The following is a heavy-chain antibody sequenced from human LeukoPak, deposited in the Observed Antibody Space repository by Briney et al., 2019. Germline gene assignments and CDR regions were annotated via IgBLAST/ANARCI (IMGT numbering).Heavy chain of an antibody. CDR1: GFTFSDYY. Sequence: PGGSLRLSCAASGFTFSDYYMSWIRQAPGKGQEWVSYISSSGSTIYYADSVKGRFTISRDNAKNSLYLQMNSLRAEDTAVYYCAREASGWAYYFDYWGQGTLVTVSS. CDR2: ISSSGSTI. CDR3: AREASGWAYYFDY. D-gene: IGHD6-19*01. V-gene: IGHV3-11*04. J-gene: IGHJ4*02.